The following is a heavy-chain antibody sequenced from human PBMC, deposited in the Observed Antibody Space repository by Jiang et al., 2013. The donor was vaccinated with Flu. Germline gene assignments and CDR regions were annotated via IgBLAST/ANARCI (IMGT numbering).Heavy chain of an antibody. CDR3: ARVVDYNPSTGTHPGLAY. Sequence: GAEVKKPGASVRVSCRASGYTFTSYTIHWVRQAPGHGLEWMGWINAGNGDIRSSQRFQGRVSFSTETSSSTAYLELSNLTSGDTAIYYCARVVDYNPSTGTHPGLAYWGQGTLVTVSS. J-gene: IGHJ4*02. V-gene: IGHV1-3*01. D-gene: IGHD3/OR15-3a*01. CDR2: INAGNGDI. CDR1: GYTFTSYT.